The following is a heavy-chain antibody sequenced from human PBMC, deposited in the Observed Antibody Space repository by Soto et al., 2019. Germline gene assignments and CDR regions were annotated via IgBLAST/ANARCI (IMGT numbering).Heavy chain of an antibody. J-gene: IGHJ5*02. D-gene: IGHD5-18*01. CDR1: GGSISSGGYH. Sequence: QVQLQESGPGLVKPSQTLSLTCTVSGGSISSGGYHWSWIRQHPGEGLEYIGYIYQRGSTFYNPSLKRRVTISIDASNTPFSLKLSSVTAADTAVSYGARGTGGYRFDPWGHGPLVTVSS. CDR3: ARGTGGYRFDP. V-gene: IGHV4-31*03. CDR2: IYQRGST.